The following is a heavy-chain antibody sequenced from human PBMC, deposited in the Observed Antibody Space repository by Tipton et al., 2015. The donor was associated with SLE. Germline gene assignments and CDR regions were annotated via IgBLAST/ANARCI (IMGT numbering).Heavy chain of an antibody. CDR2: ISGYDGNT. Sequence: QLVQSGAEVKKPGASVRVSCKASGYSFSNYGISWVRQAPGQGLEWMGWISGYDGNTNYAQKFQGRVTMTTDTSTSTAYMELRSLKSDDTAMYYCAKEGPEILGWLHWGQGSLVTVSS. D-gene: IGHD3-16*01. J-gene: IGHJ4*02. CDR1: GYSFSNYG. CDR3: AKEGPEILGWLH. V-gene: IGHV1-18*04.